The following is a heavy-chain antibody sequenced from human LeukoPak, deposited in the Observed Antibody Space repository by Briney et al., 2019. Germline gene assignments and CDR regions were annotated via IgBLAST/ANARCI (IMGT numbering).Heavy chain of an antibody. CDR1: GYTFTSYA. J-gene: IGHJ4*02. Sequence: ASVKVSCKASGYTFTSYAMHWVRQAPGQRLEWMGWINAGNGNTKYSQEFQGRVTITRDTSASTAYTELSSLRSEDMAVYYCAREIYDILTGYYNRYFDYWGQGTLVTASS. V-gene: IGHV1-3*03. CDR2: INAGNGNT. D-gene: IGHD3-9*01. CDR3: AREIYDILTGYYNRYFDY.